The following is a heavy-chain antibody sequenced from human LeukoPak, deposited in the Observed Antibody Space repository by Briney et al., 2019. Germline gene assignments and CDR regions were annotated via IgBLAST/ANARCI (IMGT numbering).Heavy chain of an antibody. J-gene: IGHJ4*01. D-gene: IGHD4-17*01. CDR2: IYYTGNT. Sequence: SETLSLPCTVSGGSISSYYWSWIRQPPGKGLEWIGYIYYTGNTNYNPSLKSRVTISVDTSKNHFSLKLTSVTAADTALYYCARSYYGPTQYYFDYWGHGTLVTVSS. CDR3: ARSYYGPTQYYFDY. V-gene: IGHV4-59*01. CDR1: GGSISSYY.